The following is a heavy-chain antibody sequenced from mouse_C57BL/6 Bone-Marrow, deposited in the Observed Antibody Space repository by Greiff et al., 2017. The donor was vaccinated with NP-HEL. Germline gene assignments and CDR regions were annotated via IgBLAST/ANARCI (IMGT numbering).Heavy chain of an antibody. CDR1: GYSITSGYY. J-gene: IGHJ2*01. V-gene: IGHV3-6*01. CDR2: ISYDGSN. Sequence: DVKLQESGPGLVKPSQSLSLTCSVTGYSITSGYYWNWIRQFPGNKLEWLGSISYDGSNNYNPSLKNRFSSTRDTSKNQFFLKLNSVTTEDTATYYCARATGYYFDYWGQGTTLTVSS. CDR3: ARATGYYFDY.